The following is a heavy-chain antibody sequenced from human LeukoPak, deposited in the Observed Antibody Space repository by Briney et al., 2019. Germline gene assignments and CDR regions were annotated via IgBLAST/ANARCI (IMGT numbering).Heavy chain of an antibody. J-gene: IGHJ4*02. Sequence: SVTVSCKASGGTFSSYAISWVRQAPGQGLEWMGGIIPIFGTANYAQKFQGRVTITTDESTSTAYMELSSLRSEDTAVYYCARSRSNYPHSFDYWGQGTLVTVSS. CDR3: ARSRSNYPHSFDY. CDR2: IIPIFGTA. V-gene: IGHV1-69*05. CDR1: GGTFSSYA. D-gene: IGHD4-11*01.